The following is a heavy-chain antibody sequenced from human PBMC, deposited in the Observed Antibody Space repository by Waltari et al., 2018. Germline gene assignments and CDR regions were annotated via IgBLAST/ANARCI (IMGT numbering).Heavy chain of an antibody. CDR1: GYTFTSYA. D-gene: IGHD3-22*01. CDR3: AREEVVTYYYDSSGYYYFDY. V-gene: IGHV1-3*01. CDR2: INAGNGNT. J-gene: IGHJ4*02. Sequence: QVQLVQSGAEVKKPGASVKVSCKASGYTFTSYAMHWVRQAPGQRLEWMGWINAGNGNTKYSQKFQGRVTITRDTSASTAYMELSNLRSEDTAVYYCAREEVVTYYYDSSGYYYFDYWGQGTLVTVSS.